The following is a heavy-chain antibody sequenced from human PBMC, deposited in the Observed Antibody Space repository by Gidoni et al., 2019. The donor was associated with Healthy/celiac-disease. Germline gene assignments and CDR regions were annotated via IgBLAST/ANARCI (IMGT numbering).Heavy chain of an antibody. V-gene: IGHV4-34*01. D-gene: IGHD3-16*02. J-gene: IGHJ4*02. CDR1: GGSFSGYY. Sequence: QVQLQQWGAGRLKPSETLSLTCAVYGGSFSGYYGSWIRQPPGKGLEWIGELNHSGSTNYNPSLKSRVTISVDTSKNQFSLKLSSVTAADTAVYYCARVLIWGARLGELSYHFDYWGQGTLVTVSS. CDR2: LNHSGST. CDR3: ARVLIWGARLGELSYHFDY.